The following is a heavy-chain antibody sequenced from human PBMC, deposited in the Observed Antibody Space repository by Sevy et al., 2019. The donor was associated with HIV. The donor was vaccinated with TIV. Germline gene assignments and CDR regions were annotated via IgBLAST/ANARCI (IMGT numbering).Heavy chain of an antibody. V-gene: IGHV3-23*01. CDR2: LFFGCGKI. CDR1: GFDFSIYS. CDR3: AREGCTKPHDY. D-gene: IGHD2-8*01. J-gene: IGHJ4*02. Sequence: GGSLRLSCAASGFDFSIYSMSWVRQAPGKGLEGVSTLFFGCGKINYADSVKGRFTISRDNSKSSVYLQMNNMGVEDTAVYYCAREGCTKPHDYWGQGTLVTVSS.